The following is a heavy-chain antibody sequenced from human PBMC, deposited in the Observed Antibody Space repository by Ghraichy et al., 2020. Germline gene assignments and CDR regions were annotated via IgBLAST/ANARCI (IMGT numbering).Heavy chain of an antibody. J-gene: IGHJ5*02. CDR1: GGSISSSNW. Sequence: SETLSLTCAVSGGSISSSNWWSWVRQPPGKGLEWIGEIYHSGSTNYNPSLKSRVTISVDKSKNQFSLKLSSVTAADTAVYYCARAEQLVIRGWFDPWGQGTLVTVSS. CDR3: ARAEQLVIRGWFDP. D-gene: IGHD6-13*01. CDR2: IYHSGST. V-gene: IGHV4-4*02.